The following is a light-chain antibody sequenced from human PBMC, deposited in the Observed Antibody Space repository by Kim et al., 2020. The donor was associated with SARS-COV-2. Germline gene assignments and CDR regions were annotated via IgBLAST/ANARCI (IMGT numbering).Light chain of an antibody. CDR3: VQYGTAPLT. J-gene: IGKJ5*01. CDR1: LTMSGGS. Sequence: PEERAALSRAASLTMSGGSFDWDQRRPGHAPKGLIHGASSTATGVSHRCSGSGSGRDFSLTIRTLEPVDFAAYYCVQYGTAPLTFGQGTRRESK. V-gene: IGKV3-20*01. CDR2: GAS.